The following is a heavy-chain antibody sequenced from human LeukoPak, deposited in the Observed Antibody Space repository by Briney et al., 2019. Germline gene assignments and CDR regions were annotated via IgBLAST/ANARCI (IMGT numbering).Heavy chain of an antibody. J-gene: IGHJ4*02. CDR2: ISAYNGNT. Sequence: GASVKVSCKASGYTFTSYGISWVRQAPGQGLEWMGWISAYNGNTNYAQKLQGRVTMTTDTSTSTAYMELRSLRSDDTAVYYCARVRFYAYSSSWYGRDFDYWGQGTLVTVSS. CDR3: ARVRFYAYSSSWYGRDFDY. D-gene: IGHD6-13*01. V-gene: IGHV1-18*01. CDR1: GYTFTSYG.